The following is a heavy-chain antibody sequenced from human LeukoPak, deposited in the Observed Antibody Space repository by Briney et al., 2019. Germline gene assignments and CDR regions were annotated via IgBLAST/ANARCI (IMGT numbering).Heavy chain of an antibody. Sequence: GGSLRLSCAASGFPFSSYSMNWFRQAPGKGLEWVSSISSSSSYIYYADSVKGRFTISRDNAKNSLYKQMNSLRAEDTAVYYCARSPGHCSGGSCYPYYYYYYMDVWGKGTTVTVSS. CDR3: ARSPGHCSGGSCYPYYYYYYMDV. V-gene: IGHV3-21*01. D-gene: IGHD2-15*01. CDR2: ISSSSSYI. CDR1: GFPFSSYS. J-gene: IGHJ6*03.